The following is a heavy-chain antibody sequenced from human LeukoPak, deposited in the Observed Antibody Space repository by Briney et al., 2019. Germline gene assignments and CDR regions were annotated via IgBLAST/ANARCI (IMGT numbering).Heavy chain of an antibody. Sequence: ASVTVSCKVSGYTFTDYYMHWVRQAPGKGQEWMGLVDPEDGETIYAEKFQGRVTITADTSTDTAYMELSSLRSEDTAVYYCATYYYDSSGYPDFDYWGQGTLVTVSS. J-gene: IGHJ4*02. D-gene: IGHD3-22*01. CDR1: GYTFTDYY. CDR3: ATYYYDSSGYPDFDY. CDR2: VDPEDGET. V-gene: IGHV1-69-2*01.